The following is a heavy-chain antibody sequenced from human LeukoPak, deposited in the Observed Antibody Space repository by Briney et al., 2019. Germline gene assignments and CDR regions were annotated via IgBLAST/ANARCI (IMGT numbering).Heavy chain of an antibody. V-gene: IGHV4-39*01. D-gene: IGHD6-19*01. CDR3: ARHRRYSSGWYGAFDI. CDR1: GGSMSSSTHY. J-gene: IGHJ3*02. CDR2: IYYIGTT. Sequence: AETLSLTCTVSGGSMSSSTHYWGWIRQPPGKGLEWIASIYYIGTTSYNPSLKSRVTISVDTSKKQFSLKLDSVTAADTAVYYCARHRRYSSGWYGAFDIWGQGTMVTAAS.